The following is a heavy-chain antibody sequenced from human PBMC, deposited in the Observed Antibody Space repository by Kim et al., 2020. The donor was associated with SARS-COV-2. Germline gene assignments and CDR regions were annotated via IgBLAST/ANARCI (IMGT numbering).Heavy chain of an antibody. CDR3: ARDQGIRGVIGYYGKDV. V-gene: IGHV4-31*03. CDR2: IYYSGSN. D-gene: IGHD3-10*01. CDR1: GGSISSGGYY. J-gene: IGHJ6*02. Sequence: SETLSLTCTVSGGSISSGGYYWSWIRQHTGKGLEWIGYIYYSGSNYYNPSLKSRVTISVDTTKNQFSLKLSSVTAEDTAVYYCARDQGIRGVIGYYGKDVWGQGTTVTVSS.